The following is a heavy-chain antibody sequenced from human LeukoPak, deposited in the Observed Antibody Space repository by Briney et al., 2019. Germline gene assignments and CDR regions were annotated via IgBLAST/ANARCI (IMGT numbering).Heavy chain of an antibody. CDR1: GGSISSYY. J-gene: IGHJ4*02. Sequence: SETLSLTCTVSGGSISSYYWSWIRQPPGKGLEWIGYIYYSGSTNYNPSLKSRATISVDTSKNQFSLKLSSVTAADTAVYYCARVMPQWLVRGYFDYWGQGTLVTVSS. CDR3: ARVMPQWLVRGYFDY. CDR2: IYYSGST. V-gene: IGHV4-59*12. D-gene: IGHD6-19*01.